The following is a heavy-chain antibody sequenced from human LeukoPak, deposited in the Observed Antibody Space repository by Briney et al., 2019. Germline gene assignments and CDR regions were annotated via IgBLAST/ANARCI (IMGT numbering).Heavy chain of an antibody. CDR2: IWYDGSNK. D-gene: IGHD2-15*01. CDR1: GFTFSSYG. V-gene: IGHV3-33*01. CDR3: ARDCGGGSCYSDY. J-gene: IGHJ4*02. Sequence: GRSLILSCAASGFTFSSYGMHWVRQAPGKGLEWVAVIWYDGSNKYYADSVKGRFTISRDNSKNTLYLQMNSLRAEDTAVYYCARDCGGGSCYSDYWGQGTLVTVSS.